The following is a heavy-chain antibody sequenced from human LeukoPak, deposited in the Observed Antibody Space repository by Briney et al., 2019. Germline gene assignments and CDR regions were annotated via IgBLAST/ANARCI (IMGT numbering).Heavy chain of an antibody. CDR3: ARHGTYYYDSSGFTADY. CDR1: GGSTSSYY. J-gene: IGHJ4*02. V-gene: IGHV4-59*08. CDR2: IYYSGST. Sequence: PSETLSLTCTVSGGSTSSYYWSWIRQPPGKGLEWIGYIYYSGSTNYNPSLKSRVTISVDTSKNQFSLKLSSVTAADTAVYYCARHGTYYYDSSGFTADYWGQGTLVTVSS. D-gene: IGHD3-22*01.